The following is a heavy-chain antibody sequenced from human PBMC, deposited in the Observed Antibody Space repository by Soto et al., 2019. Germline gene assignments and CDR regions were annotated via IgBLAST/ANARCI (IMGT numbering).Heavy chain of an antibody. CDR3: AKLTYPSDSTGYYYERVSGWIDS. Sequence: EVQLLESGGGLIQPGGSLRLSCAASGFMFSSYAMSWVRQAPGKGLEWVSSISASGGTANLADSVAGRCTTSRDNSKSTLYLQMNSLRAEDTAVYYCAKLTYPSDSTGYYYERVSGWIDSWGQGTLVTVSS. V-gene: IGHV3-23*01. CDR1: GFMFSSYA. D-gene: IGHD3-22*01. J-gene: IGHJ5*01. CDR2: ISASGGTA.